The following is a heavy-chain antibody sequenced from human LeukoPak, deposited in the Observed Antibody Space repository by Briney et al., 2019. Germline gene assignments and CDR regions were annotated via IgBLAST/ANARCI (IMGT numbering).Heavy chain of an antibody. D-gene: IGHD2-15*01. J-gene: IGHJ6*02. CDR3: ARSDAVVAASHPYYYYGMDV. CDR2: INHSGST. V-gene: IGHV4-34*01. CDR1: GGSFSGYY. Sequence: SETLSLTCAVYGGSFSGYYWSWIRQPPGKGLEWIGEINHSGSTNYNPSLKSRVTISVGTSKNQFSLKLSSVTAADTAVYYCARSDAVVAASHPYYYYGMDVWGQGTTVTVSS.